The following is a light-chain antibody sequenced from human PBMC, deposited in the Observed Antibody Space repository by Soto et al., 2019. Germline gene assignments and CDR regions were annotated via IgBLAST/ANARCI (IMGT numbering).Light chain of an antibody. V-gene: IGKV3-15*01. CDR1: QSVNRN. CDR3: QQYNNWWT. CDR2: AAS. J-gene: IGKJ1*01. Sequence: EIVMTQSPATLSVSPGERATLSCRASQSVNRNLAWYQQKPGQAPGLLISAASTRATGIPARFSGSGSETEFTLTISSLQSEDFPVYYCQQYNNWWTFGQRTKVEMK.